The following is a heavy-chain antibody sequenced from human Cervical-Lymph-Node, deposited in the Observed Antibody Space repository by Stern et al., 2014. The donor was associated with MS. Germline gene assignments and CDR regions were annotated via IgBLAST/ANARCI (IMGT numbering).Heavy chain of an antibody. CDR3: ARVSYDFWSGYYVFDY. V-gene: IGHV4-31*03. Sequence: VHLVESGPGLVKPSQTLSLTCTVSGGSISSGGYYWSWIRQHPGKGLEWIGDIYYSGSTYYNPSLKSRVTISVDTSKNQFSLKLSSVTAADTAVYYCARVSYDFWSGYYVFDYWGQGTLVTVSS. CDR1: GGSISSGGYY. D-gene: IGHD3-3*01. J-gene: IGHJ4*02. CDR2: IYYSGST.